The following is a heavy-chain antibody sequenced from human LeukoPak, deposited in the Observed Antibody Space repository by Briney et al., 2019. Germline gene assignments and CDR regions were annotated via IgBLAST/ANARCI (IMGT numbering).Heavy chain of an antibody. CDR1: GFSFSSST. Sequence: PGGSLRLSCAASGFSFSSSTMNWVRQAPGRGLEWVSSISSSGSSIYYADSVKGRFTISRDNAKNSLYLQINGLRAEDTAVYYCATGAQGNSWYLFDNWGQGTLVTVSS. CDR3: ATGAQGNSWYLFDN. V-gene: IGHV3-21*04. CDR2: ISSSGSSI. D-gene: IGHD6-13*01. J-gene: IGHJ4*02.